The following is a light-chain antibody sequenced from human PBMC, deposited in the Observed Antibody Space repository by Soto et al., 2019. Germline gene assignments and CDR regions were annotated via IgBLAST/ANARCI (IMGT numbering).Light chain of an antibody. V-gene: IGKV4-1*01. CDR2: WAS. J-gene: IGKJ4*01. CDR1: QCVLYSSNNKNY. CDR3: QQYYSTLLT. Sequence: DIVMTQSPDSLAVSLGERATINCKSSQCVLYSSNNKNYLAWYQQKPGQPPKLLIYWASTRESGVPDRFSGSGSGTDFTLTISSLQAEDVAVYYCQQYYSTLLTFGGGTKVEIK.